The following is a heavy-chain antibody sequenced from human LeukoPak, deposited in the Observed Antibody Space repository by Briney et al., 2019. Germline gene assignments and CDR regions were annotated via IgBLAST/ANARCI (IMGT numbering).Heavy chain of an antibody. V-gene: IGHV4-59*01. CDR2: IYYSGST. CDR1: GGSISSYY. Sequence: SEALSLTCTVSGGSISSYYWRCIRQPPGKGLEWIGYIYYSGSTNYYPSLKSRVTISVDTSKKQFSLKLSSVTAADTAVYYCARVVTGTFGADYWGQGTLVTVSS. D-gene: IGHD1-20*01. CDR3: ARVVTGTFGADY. J-gene: IGHJ4*02.